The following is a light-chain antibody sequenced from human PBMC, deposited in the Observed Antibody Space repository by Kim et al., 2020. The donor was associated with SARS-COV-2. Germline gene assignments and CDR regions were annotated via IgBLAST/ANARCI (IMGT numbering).Light chain of an antibody. CDR2: AAS. J-gene: IGKJ2*01. CDR1: QGISSY. Sequence: SQGISSYLAWYQQKPGKAPELLIYAASTLQSGVPSRFSGSGSGTDFTLTISCLQSEDFATYYCQQYEDTFGQGTKLEI. V-gene: IGKV1D-8*01. CDR3: QQYEDT.